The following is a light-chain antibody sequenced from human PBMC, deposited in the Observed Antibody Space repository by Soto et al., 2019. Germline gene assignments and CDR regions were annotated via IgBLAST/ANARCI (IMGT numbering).Light chain of an antibody. V-gene: IGKV3-11*01. Sequence: EIVLTQSPATLSLSPGERATLSCRASQSVGTSLAWYQHKPGQAPRLLIYDASNRATGIPARFSGSGYGTDVTLTISSLQPEHFAVYYCQQRSTWPQITFGQGTRLEIK. CDR3: QQRSTWPQIT. CDR1: QSVGTS. J-gene: IGKJ5*01. CDR2: DAS.